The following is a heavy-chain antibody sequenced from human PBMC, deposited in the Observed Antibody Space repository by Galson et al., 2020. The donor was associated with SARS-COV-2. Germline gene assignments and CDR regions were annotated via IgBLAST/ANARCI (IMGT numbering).Heavy chain of an antibody. V-gene: IGHV2-5*02. CDR1: GFSLSTSGVG. Sequence: SGPTLVKPTQTLTLTCTFSGFSLSTSGVGVGWIRQPPGKALEWLALIYWDDDKRYSPSLKSRLTITKDTSKNQVVLTMTNMDPVDTATYYCAHRPPFWVAVAGTFDYWGQGTLVTVSS. J-gene: IGHJ4*02. D-gene: IGHD6-19*01. CDR2: IYWDDDK. CDR3: AHRPPFWVAVAGTFDY.